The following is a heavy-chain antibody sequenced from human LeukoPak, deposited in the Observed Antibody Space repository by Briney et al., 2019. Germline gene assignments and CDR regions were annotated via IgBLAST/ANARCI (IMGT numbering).Heavy chain of an antibody. J-gene: IGHJ6*03. CDR1: GYTFTGYY. V-gene: IGHV1-2*02. CDR2: INPNSGGT. D-gene: IGHD5-24*01. CDR3: ARGRDGYNWGYYYYMDV. Sequence: ASVKVSCKASGYTFTGYYMHWVRQAPGQGLEWMGWINPNSGGTNYAQKFQGRVTMTRDTSISTAYMELSRLRSEDTAVYYCARGRDGYNWGYYYYMDVWGKGTTVTISS.